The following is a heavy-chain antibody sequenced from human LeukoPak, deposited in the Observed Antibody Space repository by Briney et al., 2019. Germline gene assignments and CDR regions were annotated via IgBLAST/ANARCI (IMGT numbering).Heavy chain of an antibody. Sequence: GGSLRLSCAASGFNFSSYWMTWVRQAPGKGLEWVANIKPDGSEKYYVDSVKGRFTISRDNAMNSLYVQMNSLRADDTAVYYRGRGRGAYVAIDYWGQGTLVTVSS. CDR3: GRGRGAYVAIDY. D-gene: IGHD1-26*01. J-gene: IGHJ4*02. CDR2: IKPDGSEK. CDR1: GFNFSSYW. V-gene: IGHV3-7*03.